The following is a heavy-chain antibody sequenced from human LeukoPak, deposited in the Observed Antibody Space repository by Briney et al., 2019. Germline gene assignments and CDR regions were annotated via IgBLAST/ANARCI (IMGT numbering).Heavy chain of an antibody. Sequence: GGSLRLSCVASGFTFRTYAMSWVRQAPGKGLEWVSGISDSGGTTYYVDSVKGRFTISRDNSKNTLCLQINSLRAEDMALYYCAKSSDGSTSFDQWGQGTLVTVSS. CDR3: AKSSDGSTSFDQ. D-gene: IGHD2-2*01. J-gene: IGHJ4*02. CDR2: ISDSGGTT. V-gene: IGHV3-23*01. CDR1: GFTFRTYA.